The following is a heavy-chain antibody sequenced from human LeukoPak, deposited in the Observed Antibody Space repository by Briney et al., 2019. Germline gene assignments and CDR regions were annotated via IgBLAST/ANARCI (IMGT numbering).Heavy chain of an antibody. D-gene: IGHD2-8*01. Sequence: SETLSLTCTVSGGSISSSSYYWGWIRQPPGKGLEWIGEIYYSGTTNYNPSLKSRVTMSVDTSKNQFSLNLRSVTAADTAIYYCARHVWGMGCDHWGQGTLVTVSS. CDR3: ARHVWGMGCDH. CDR2: IYYSGTT. J-gene: IGHJ4*02. CDR1: GGSISSSSYY. V-gene: IGHV4-39*01.